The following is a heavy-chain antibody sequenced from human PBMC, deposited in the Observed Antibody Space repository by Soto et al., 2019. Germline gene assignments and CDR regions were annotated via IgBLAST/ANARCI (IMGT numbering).Heavy chain of an antibody. CDR3: AKGFGMYNYHGMDV. CDR2: ISWNSDKR. D-gene: IGHD3-10*01. Sequence: EVQLVESGGGLVQPGRSLRLSCAASGFTFDDYAMHWVRQAPGKGLEWVSGISWNSDKRGYEDSVKGRFSISRDNAKKSLSLQMNSLRAEDTALYYCAKGFGMYNYHGMDVWGQGIMVSVSS. CDR1: GFTFDDYA. J-gene: IGHJ6*02. V-gene: IGHV3-9*01.